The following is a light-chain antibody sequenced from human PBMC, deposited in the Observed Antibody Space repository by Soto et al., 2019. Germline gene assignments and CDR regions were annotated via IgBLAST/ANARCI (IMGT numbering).Light chain of an antibody. J-gene: IGKJ2*01. CDR3: QQYNSWPVYT. V-gene: IGKV3-15*01. CDR1: DSIGTN. CDR2: NAS. Sequence: IVMTQFPATLSVSPGERATLSCRAGDSIGTNVAWYQHKPGQSPRLLIYNASTRPPGVAARFSGSGSGTEFTLTISSLQSEDFAVYYCQQYNSWPVYTFGQGTKLDIK.